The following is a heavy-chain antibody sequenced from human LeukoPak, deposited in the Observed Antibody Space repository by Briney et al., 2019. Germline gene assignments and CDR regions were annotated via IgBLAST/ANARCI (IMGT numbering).Heavy chain of an antibody. CDR2: INAGNGNT. CDR1: GYTFTSYA. V-gene: IGHV1-3*01. CDR3: ARAVLRYFDWSPYNWFDP. J-gene: IGHJ5*02. Sequence: ASVKVSCTASGYTFTSYAVHWVRQAPGQRLEWMGWINAGNGNTKYSQKFQGRVTITRDTSASTAYMELSSLRSEDTAVYYCARAVLRYFDWSPYNWFDPWGQGTLVTVSS. D-gene: IGHD3-9*01.